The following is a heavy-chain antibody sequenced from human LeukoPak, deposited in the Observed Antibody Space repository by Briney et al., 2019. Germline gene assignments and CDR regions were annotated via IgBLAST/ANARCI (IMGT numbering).Heavy chain of an antibody. D-gene: IGHD3-22*01. CDR3: ARGLHYYDSSGYYSHYYYYGMDV. V-gene: IGHV4-61*08. CDR2: IYYSGST. Sequence: SQTLSLTCTVSGGSISSGGYYWSWIRQHPGKGLEWIGYIYYSGSTNYNPSLKSRVTISVDTSKNQFSLKLSSVTAADTAVYYCARGLHYYDSSGYYSHYYYYGMDVRGQGTTVTVSS. CDR1: GGSISSGGYY. J-gene: IGHJ6*02.